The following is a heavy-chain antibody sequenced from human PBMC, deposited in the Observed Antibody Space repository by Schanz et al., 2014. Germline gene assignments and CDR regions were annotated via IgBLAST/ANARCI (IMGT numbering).Heavy chain of an antibody. V-gene: IGHV3-30-3*02. J-gene: IGHJ6*03. CDR3: ANENMSDYYPAVTYYIDV. CDR2: ISHDGHRD. Sequence: DLEESGGGVVQPGRSLRLSCAASGFTFHTYDMHWVRQAPGKGLEWVAQISHDGHRDFYADSVKDRFTASRDNNWKTLSLQLNSLRSDDRAIDRGANENMSDYYPAVTYYIDVWGKGTTVTVSS. CDR1: GFTFHTYD. D-gene: IGHD4-17*01.